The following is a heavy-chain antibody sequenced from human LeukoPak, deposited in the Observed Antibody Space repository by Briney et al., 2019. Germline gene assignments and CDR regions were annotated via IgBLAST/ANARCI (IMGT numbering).Heavy chain of an antibody. Sequence: ASVKVSCKASGGTFSSYDINWVRQATGQGLEWMGWFNPNSGSAGYAQNFQGRVTITGDTSMSTAYMELTSLRSEDTAVYYCARVISGFWTGYYDPFDIWGQGTMVTVSS. CDR2: FNPNSGSA. D-gene: IGHD3/OR15-3a*01. CDR1: GGTFSSYD. V-gene: IGHV1-8*03. J-gene: IGHJ3*02. CDR3: ARVISGFWTGYYDPFDI.